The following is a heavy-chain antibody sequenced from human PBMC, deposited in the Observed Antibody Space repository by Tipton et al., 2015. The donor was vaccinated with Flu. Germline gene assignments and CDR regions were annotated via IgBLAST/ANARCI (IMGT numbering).Heavy chain of an antibody. CDR3: AARDWNYVVNY. CDR1: GGTFSSYA. V-gene: IGHV1-69*06. D-gene: IGHD1-7*01. J-gene: IGHJ4*02. Sequence: QSGAEVKKPGSSVKVSCKASGGTFSSYAISWVRQAPGQGLEWMGGIIPIFGTANYAQKFQGRVTITADKSTSTAYMELSSLKASDTAMYYCAARDWNYVVNYWGQGTLVTVSS. CDR2: IIPIFGTA.